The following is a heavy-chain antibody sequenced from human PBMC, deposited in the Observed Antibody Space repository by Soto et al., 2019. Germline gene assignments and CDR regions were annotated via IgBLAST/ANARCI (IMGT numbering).Heavy chain of an antibody. Sequence: GGSLRLSCAASGFSVSSNYMSWVRQAPGKGLEWVSVIYSGGSTYYADSVKGRFTISRDNSKNTLYLQMNSLRAEDTAVYYCARESTVAAFDIWGQGTMVTVSS. V-gene: IGHV3-53*01. J-gene: IGHJ3*02. CDR2: IYSGGST. CDR3: ARESTVAAFDI. D-gene: IGHD4-17*01. CDR1: GFSVSSNY.